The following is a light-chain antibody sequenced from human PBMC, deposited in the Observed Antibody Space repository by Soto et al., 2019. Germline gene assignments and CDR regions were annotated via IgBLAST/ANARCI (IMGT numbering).Light chain of an antibody. CDR3: QQYDNLPWT. CDR1: QDITNS. V-gene: IGKV1-33*01. Sequence: DIQMSQSPSSLSASVGDRVTITCQACQDITNSLNWYQQKPGKAPKVLIYDASILETGVPSRFSGGGSGTDFTFTISSLQPEDVATYYCQQYDNLPWTFGPGTTVD. J-gene: IGKJ3*01. CDR2: DAS.